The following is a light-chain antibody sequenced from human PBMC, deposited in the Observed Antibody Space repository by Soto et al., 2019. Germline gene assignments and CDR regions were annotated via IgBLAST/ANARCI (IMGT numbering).Light chain of an antibody. CDR2: GAS. V-gene: IGKV3-20*01. Sequence: EIVLTQSPGTLSLSPGEGATLSCRPSQSVTSSYLAWYQQKPGQAPRLLISGASSRATGIPDRFSGSGSGTDFTLTISRLEPEDFAVYYCQQYGSSPQTFGQGTKLEI. CDR3: QQYGSSPQT. J-gene: IGKJ2*01. CDR1: QSVTSSY.